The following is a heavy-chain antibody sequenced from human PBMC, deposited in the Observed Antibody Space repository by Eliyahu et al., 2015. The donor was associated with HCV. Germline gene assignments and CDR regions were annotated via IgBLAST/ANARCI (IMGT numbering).Heavy chain of an antibody. D-gene: IGHD5-18*01. V-gene: IGHV1-2*04. CDR3: ARATTRGYSYGSGEYGMDV. CDR2: INPNSGGT. CDR1: GXTFXGYS. Sequence: QVQLVQSGAEVKKPGASVKVSCKASGXTFXGYSMXWVRQAPGQGLXWMGWINPNSGGTNYAQKFQGWVTMTRDTSISTAYMELSRLRSDDTAVYYCARATTRGYSYGSGEYGMDVWGQGTTVTVSS. J-gene: IGHJ6*02.